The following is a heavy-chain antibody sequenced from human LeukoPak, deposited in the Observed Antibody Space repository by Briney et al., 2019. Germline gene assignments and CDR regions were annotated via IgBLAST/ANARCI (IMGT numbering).Heavy chain of an antibody. V-gene: IGHV3-23*01. J-gene: IGHJ4*02. CDR1: GFTFSTYA. Sequence: PGGSLRLSCAASGFTFSTYAMRWVRQAPGRGLEWVSSITDNGGATYYADSVRGRFSISRDNSKNTLYLQMNSLRAEDTAVYYCANSNYWYPNDYWGQGTLVTVSS. CDR2: ITDNGGAT. D-gene: IGHD4-11*01. CDR3: ANSNYWYPNDY.